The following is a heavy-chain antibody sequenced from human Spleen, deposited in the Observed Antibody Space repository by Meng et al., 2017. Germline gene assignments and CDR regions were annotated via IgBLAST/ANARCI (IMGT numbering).Heavy chain of an antibody. D-gene: IGHD1/OR15-1a*01. Sequence: QLQESGPGLVKPSQTLSPTCRVSGDSIISRDSYWGWIRQSPGKGLEWIGSIGHSGFTYYTPSLESRVTVSVDTSRRQFSLELTSVTAADTAVYYCVRSRAWVRTGFDPWGQGTLVTVSS. V-gene: IGHV4-39*01. J-gene: IGHJ5*02. CDR1: GDSIISRDSY. CDR3: VRSRAWVRTGFDP. CDR2: IGHSGFT.